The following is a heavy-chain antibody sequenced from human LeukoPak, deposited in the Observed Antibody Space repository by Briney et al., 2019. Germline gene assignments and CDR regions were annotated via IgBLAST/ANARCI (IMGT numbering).Heavy chain of an antibody. V-gene: IGHV3-23*01. Sequence: GGSLRLSCAASGFTFRSYAMSWVRQAPGKGLEWVSAISDSGGSTYYADSAKGWFTISRDNSKNTLYVQMNSLRAEDTAIYYCATLITGSGWYNYWGQGTLVTVSS. CDR2: ISDSGGST. CDR1: GFTFRSYA. J-gene: IGHJ4*02. D-gene: IGHD6-19*01. CDR3: ATLITGSGWYNY.